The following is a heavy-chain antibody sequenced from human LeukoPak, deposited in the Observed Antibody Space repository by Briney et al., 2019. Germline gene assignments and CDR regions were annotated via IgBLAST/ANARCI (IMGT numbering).Heavy chain of an antibody. J-gene: IGHJ6*04. CDR1: GGSISSYY. V-gene: IGHV4-59*01. Sequence: SETLSLTCTVAGGSISSYYWSWIRQPPGKGLEWIGYIYYSGSTNYNPSLKSQVTISVDTSKNQFSLKLSSVTAADPAVYYCARDRGGSGSQDYYYYGMDVWGKGTTVTVSS. CDR2: IYYSGST. CDR3: ARDRGGSGSQDYYYYGMDV. D-gene: IGHD3-10*01.